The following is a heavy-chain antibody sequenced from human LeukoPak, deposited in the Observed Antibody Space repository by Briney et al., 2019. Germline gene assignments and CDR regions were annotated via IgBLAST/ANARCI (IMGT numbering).Heavy chain of an antibody. Sequence: PGGSLRLSCVGSGFTFCRTYWLTWARQAPGKGLEWVANIKQDGSKKYYVDSVKGRFTTSRDNAKNSLFLQMNSLRVEDTALYYCAPDPPWGSDPFDIWGQGTMVTVSS. CDR3: APDPPWGSDPFDI. D-gene: IGHD7-27*01. J-gene: IGHJ3*02. V-gene: IGHV3-7*01. CDR1: GFTFCRTYW. CDR2: IKQDGSKK.